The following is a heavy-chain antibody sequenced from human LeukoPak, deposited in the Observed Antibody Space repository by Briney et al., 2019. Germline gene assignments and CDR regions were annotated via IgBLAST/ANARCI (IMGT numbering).Heavy chain of an antibody. Sequence: PGGSLRLSCAASGFTFSDHHMDWVRQAPGKALEWVGRGPARNRPNSCTTQYAASVKGRFTISRDDSENSLYLQMSSLRTEDTAVYYCARVITTGSGWYNFDYWGQGTLVTVSS. CDR2: GPARNRPNSCTT. D-gene: IGHD6-13*01. J-gene: IGHJ4*02. CDR1: GFTFSDHH. V-gene: IGHV3-72*01. CDR3: ARVITTGSGWYNFDY.